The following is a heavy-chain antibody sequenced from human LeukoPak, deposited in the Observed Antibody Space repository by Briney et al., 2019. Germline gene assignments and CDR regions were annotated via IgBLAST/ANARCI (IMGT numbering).Heavy chain of an antibody. CDR2: IHPNSGGT. V-gene: IGHV1-2*06. D-gene: IGHD2-15*01. CDR1: GYTFSGYY. CDR3: ARVNDVYCSGGSCYDY. Sequence: GASVKVSCKASGYTFSGYYLHWVRQAPGQGLEWMGRIHPNSGGTNFAQKFQGGVTMTRDTSISTAYMELSSLRSDDTAVYYCARVNDVYCSGGSCYDYWGQGTLVTVSS. J-gene: IGHJ4*02.